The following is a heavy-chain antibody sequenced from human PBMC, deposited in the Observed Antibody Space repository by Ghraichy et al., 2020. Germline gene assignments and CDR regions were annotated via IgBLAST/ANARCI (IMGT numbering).Heavy chain of an antibody. CDR2: ITYDGSTK. D-gene: IGHD3-3*01. CDR1: GFTFSSYA. Sequence: GGSLRLSCAASGFTFSSYAMRWVRQAPGKGLEWVAVITYDGSTKYYADSVKGRFTISRDHYKNTLYLQMNSLRAEDTAVYYWAGDLQLGLLFMDWPNPLGRACDYWGQGTLVTVSS. V-gene: IGHV3-30*04. CDR3: AGDLQLGLLFMDWPNPLGRACDY. J-gene: IGHJ4*02.